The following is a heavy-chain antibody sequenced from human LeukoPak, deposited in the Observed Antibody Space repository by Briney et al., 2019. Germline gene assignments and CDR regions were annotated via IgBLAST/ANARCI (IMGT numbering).Heavy chain of an antibody. D-gene: IGHD2-2*02. CDR1: GFTVSSNY. Sequence: PGGSLRLSCAASGFTVSSNYMSWVRQAPGKGLEWVSVIYSGGTTYYADSVKGRFTISRDNSKNTLYLQMNSLRGEDTAVYYCARVVPAAIPDYYYYMDVWGKGTTVTVSS. CDR2: IYSGGTT. V-gene: IGHV3-53*01. CDR3: ARVVPAAIPDYYYYMDV. J-gene: IGHJ6*03.